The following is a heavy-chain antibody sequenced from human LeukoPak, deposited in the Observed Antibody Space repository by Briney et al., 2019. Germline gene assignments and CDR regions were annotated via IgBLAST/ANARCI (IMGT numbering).Heavy chain of an antibody. CDR1: GFTFSSYA. J-gene: IGHJ4*02. Sequence: HAGGSLRLSCAASGFTFSSYAMSWVRQAPGKGLEWVSLIYSSDGAYYADSVRGRFTISRDNSKNTLYLQMNSLRAEDTAVYYCARDADSWGQGTLVTVSS. CDR3: ARDADS. CDR2: IYSSDGA. V-gene: IGHV3-66*01.